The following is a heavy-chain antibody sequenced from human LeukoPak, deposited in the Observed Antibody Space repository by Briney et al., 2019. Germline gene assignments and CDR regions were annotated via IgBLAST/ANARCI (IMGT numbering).Heavy chain of an antibody. J-gene: IGHJ6*02. CDR3: AKALAARPYYYYGMDV. CDR1: GFAFSDFA. D-gene: IGHD6-6*01. V-gene: IGHV3-23*01. Sequence: GGSLRLSCGASGFAFSDFAMSWVRQAPGKGLEWVSTITDSGGTTYYADSVKGRFTISRDNSKNTLYLQMNSLRAEDTAVYYCAKALAARPYYYYGMDVWGQGTTVTVSS. CDR2: ITDSGGTT.